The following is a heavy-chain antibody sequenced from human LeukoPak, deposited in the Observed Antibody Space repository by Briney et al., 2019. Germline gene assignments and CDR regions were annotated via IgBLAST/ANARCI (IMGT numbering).Heavy chain of an antibody. J-gene: IGHJ4*02. CDR1: GGSVSDYY. Sequence: SETLSLTCTISGGSVSDYYWSWIRQSPGKGLEWIGYIYHTGSTSYSPSLKSRVTISADTSQNQFSLKLSSVTAADAAVYYCASRKLGNDYWGQGTLVTVSS. CDR2: IYHTGST. CDR3: ASRKLGNDY. V-gene: IGHV4-59*02. D-gene: IGHD7-27*01.